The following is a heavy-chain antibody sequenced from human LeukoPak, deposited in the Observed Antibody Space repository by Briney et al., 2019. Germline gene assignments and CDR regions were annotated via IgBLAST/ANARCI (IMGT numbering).Heavy chain of an antibody. CDR1: GDRSTTYG. J-gene: IGHJ4*02. D-gene: IGHD1-26*01. V-gene: IGHV1-18*01. CDR2: INRNNGKT. Sequence: ASVKVSCKISGDRSTTYGINWARQAPGQGLEWMGWINRNNGKTKYGQKFQGRVTMTADTFTNTYYMEMRSLRFDDTAVYYCTRDLGVTARDPFEYWGQGTLVTVPS. CDR3: TRDLGVTARDPFEY.